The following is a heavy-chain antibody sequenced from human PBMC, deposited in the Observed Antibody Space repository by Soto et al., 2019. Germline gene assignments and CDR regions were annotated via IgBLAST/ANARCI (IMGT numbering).Heavy chain of an antibody. CDR3: AGGPMGYDS. CDR1: RGSMNNYY. Sequence: PSETLSLTCTVSRGSMNNYYCSWIRQPPGKGLEWIGYIYYSGSTNYNPSLKSRVTISVDTSKNQFSLKLSSVTAADAAVYYCAGGPMGYDSWGQGTLVTVSS. D-gene: IGHD3-16*01. CDR2: IYYSGST. V-gene: IGHV4-59*01. J-gene: IGHJ4*02.